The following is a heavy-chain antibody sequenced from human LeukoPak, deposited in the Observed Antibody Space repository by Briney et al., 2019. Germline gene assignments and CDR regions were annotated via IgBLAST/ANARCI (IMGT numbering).Heavy chain of an antibody. J-gene: IGHJ4*02. CDR2: VYSSGNT. Sequence: PSETLSLTCTVSGGSISGSFWTWIRQAAGKGREWIGRVYSSGNTNYNPSLKSRVTISVDTSKNQFSLRLTSVTAADTAVYFCARGIREYFDYWGQGTQVTVSS. V-gene: IGHV4-4*07. CDR1: GGSISGSF. CDR3: ARGIREYFDY.